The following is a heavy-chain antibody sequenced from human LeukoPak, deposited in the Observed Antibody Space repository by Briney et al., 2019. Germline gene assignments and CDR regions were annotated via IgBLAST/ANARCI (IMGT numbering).Heavy chain of an antibody. V-gene: IGHV3-66*01. CDR2: IYSGGST. CDR3: ARDRVNGTTRWFDP. J-gene: IGHJ5*02. Sequence: GGSLRLSCAASGFTVCSNYMSWVRQGPGKGLEWVSVIYSGGSTYYADSVKGRFTISRDNSKNTLYLQMNSLRAEDTAVCYCARDRVNGTTRWFDPWGQGTLVTVSS. CDR1: GFTVCSNY. D-gene: IGHD2/OR15-2a*01.